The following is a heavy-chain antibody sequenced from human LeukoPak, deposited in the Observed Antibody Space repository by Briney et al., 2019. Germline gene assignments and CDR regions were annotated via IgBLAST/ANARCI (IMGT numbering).Heavy chain of an antibody. CDR2: INSDGSST. Sequence: RAGGSLRLSCAASGFTFSSYWMHWVRQAPGKGLVWVSRINSDGSSTSYADSVKGRFTISRDNAKNTLYLQMNSLRAEDTAVYYCARVGGVPPSTTDIVVVPAAMKDYWGKGPLVTVS. CDR1: GFTFSSYW. D-gene: IGHD2-2*01. V-gene: IGHV3-74*01. CDR3: ARVGGVPPSTTDIVVVPAAMKDY. J-gene: IGHJ4*02.